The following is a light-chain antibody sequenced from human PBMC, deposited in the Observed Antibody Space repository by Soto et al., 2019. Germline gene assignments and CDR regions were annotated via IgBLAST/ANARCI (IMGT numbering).Light chain of an antibody. Sequence: DIQMTQAPSTLSASVGDGVTITCRASQSISSWLAWYQQKPGKAPKLLMYKASSLESGVPSRFSGSGSGTEFTLTISSLQPDDFATYYCQQYENYWTFGQGTKVDI. CDR3: QQYENYWT. CDR2: KAS. CDR1: QSISSW. J-gene: IGKJ1*01. V-gene: IGKV1-5*03.